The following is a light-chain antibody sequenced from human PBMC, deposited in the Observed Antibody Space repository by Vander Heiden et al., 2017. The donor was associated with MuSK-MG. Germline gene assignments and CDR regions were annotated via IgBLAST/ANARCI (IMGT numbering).Light chain of an antibody. CDR3: SSYTRTSLDVV. Sequence: QSALPQPASLSGSPGQSITISCTGTSTDVGAYDYVSWYQHHPGKGPKLIVYDVNNRPSGVSYRFSGSKSGNTASLTISELQAEDEADYYCSSYTRTSLDVVFGGGTKLTVL. V-gene: IGLV2-14*03. J-gene: IGLJ2*01. CDR2: DVN. CDR1: STDVGAYDY.